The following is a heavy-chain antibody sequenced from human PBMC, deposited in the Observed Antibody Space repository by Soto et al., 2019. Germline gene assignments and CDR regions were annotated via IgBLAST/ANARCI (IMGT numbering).Heavy chain of an antibody. Sequence: GGSLRLSCAASGFTFSDYYMTWIRQAPGKGLEWVSYISSSGSTIYYADSVKGRFTISRDNAKNSLYLQMNSLRAEDTAVYYCARTVDFWNSYYSYYYYMDVWGKGTTVTVSS. V-gene: IGHV3-11*01. D-gene: IGHD3-3*01. J-gene: IGHJ6*03. CDR2: ISSSGSTI. CDR1: GFTFSDYY. CDR3: ARTVDFWNSYYSYYYYMDV.